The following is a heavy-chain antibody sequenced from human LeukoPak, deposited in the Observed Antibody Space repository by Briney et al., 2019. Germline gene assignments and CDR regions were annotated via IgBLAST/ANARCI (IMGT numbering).Heavy chain of an antibody. CDR2: IYTSGST. J-gene: IGHJ6*03. CDR3: AREATLGVVIMRYYYYYYMDV. D-gene: IGHD3-3*01. V-gene: IGHV4-4*07. CDR1: GGSISSYY. Sequence: SETLSLTCTVSGGSISSYYWSWIRQPAGKGLEWIGRIYTSGSTNYNPSLKSRVTMSVDTSKNQFSLKLSSVTAADTAVYYCAREATLGVVIMRYYYYYYMDVWGKGTTVTVSS.